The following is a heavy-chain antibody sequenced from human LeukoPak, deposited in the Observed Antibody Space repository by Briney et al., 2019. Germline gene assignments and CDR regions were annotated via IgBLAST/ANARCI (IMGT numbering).Heavy chain of an antibody. CDR2: MNPNSGNT. V-gene: IGHV1-8*01. CDR1: GYTFTSYD. Sequence: GASVKVSCKASGYTFTSYDINWVRQATGQGLEWMGWMNPNSGNTGYAQKFQGRLTMTRNTSISTAYMELSSLRSEDTAVYYCARVPGYSYGFDYWGQGTLVTVSS. CDR3: ARVPGYSYGFDY. J-gene: IGHJ4*02. D-gene: IGHD5-18*01.